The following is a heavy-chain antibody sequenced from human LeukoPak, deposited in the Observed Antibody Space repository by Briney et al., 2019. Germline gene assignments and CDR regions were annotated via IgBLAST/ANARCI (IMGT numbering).Heavy chain of an antibody. CDR2: IYYSGST. D-gene: IGHD3-3*01. Sequence: SETLSLTCTVSGGSISSGDYYRSWIRQPPVKGLEWIGYIYYSGSTYYNPSLKSRVTISVDTSKNQFSLKLSSVTAADTAVYYCARLRITIFGVVPRYFDYWGQGTLVTVSS. V-gene: IGHV4-30-4*01. CDR1: GGSISSGDYY. CDR3: ARLRITIFGVVPRYFDY. J-gene: IGHJ4*02.